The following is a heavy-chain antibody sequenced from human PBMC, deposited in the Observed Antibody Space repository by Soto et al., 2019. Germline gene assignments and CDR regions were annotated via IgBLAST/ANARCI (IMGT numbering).Heavy chain of an antibody. CDR3: NRGSEYDFWSGYL. V-gene: IGHV1-69*06. Sequence: VQLVQSGAEVKKPGASVKLSCKAPADTFTSYYIHWVRQAPGHGLEWMGGIVPMFGTSKYAQKFQGRVTITADTSTNIAYMELRSLRSEDTAVYYCNRGSEYDFWSGYLWGQGTLVSVSS. CDR2: IVPMFGTS. D-gene: IGHD3-3*01. CDR1: ADTFTSYY. J-gene: IGHJ4*02.